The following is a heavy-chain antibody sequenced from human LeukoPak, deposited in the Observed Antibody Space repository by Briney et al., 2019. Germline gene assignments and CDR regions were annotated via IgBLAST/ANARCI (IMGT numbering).Heavy chain of an antibody. Sequence: GGSLRLSCAASGFTFGAYWMSWFRQAPGKGPEWVASIKDDGSAQFYVDPLEGRFTISRDNAKNTLYLQMDTMRVEDTAVYYCARHIVGEQNFDYWSQGTLVTVSS. CDR1: GFTFGAYW. CDR3: ARHIVGEQNFDY. J-gene: IGHJ4*02. D-gene: IGHD3-16*02. V-gene: IGHV3-7*01. CDR2: IKDDGSAQ.